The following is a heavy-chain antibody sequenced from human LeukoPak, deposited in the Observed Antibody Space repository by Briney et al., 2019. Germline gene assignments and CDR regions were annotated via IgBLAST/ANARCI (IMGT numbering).Heavy chain of an antibody. J-gene: IGHJ4*02. CDR3: ATLTVATSFDY. D-gene: IGHD5-12*01. CDR1: GFSFSVYE. V-gene: IGHV3-48*03. Sequence: GGSLRLSCAASGFSFSVYEMHWVRQAPGKGLEWISDISSSGTTIYYADSVEGRFTISRDNAKNSLYLQMNSLRAEDTAAYYCATLTVATSFDYWGQGTLVTVSS. CDR2: ISSSGTTI.